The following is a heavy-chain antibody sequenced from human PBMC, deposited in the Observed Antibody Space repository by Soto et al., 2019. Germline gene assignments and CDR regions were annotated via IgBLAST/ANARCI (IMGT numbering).Heavy chain of an antibody. CDR3: AKARVRIVGANSFDY. V-gene: IGHV3-30*18. D-gene: IGHD1-26*01. CDR1: VFTFINYG. Sequence: PGWSLRLSCVCSVFTFINYGMHWVRQPPGKGLEWVALISDDGDKRYYADSVRGRLIISRDNSKDTLYLQMNSLGPDDTAVYFCAKARVRIVGANSFDYWGQGTPVTVSS. CDR2: ISDDGDKR. J-gene: IGHJ4*02.